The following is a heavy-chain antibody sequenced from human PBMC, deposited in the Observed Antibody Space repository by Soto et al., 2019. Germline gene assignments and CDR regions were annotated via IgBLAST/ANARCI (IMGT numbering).Heavy chain of an antibody. D-gene: IGHD3-16*01. Sequence: GASVKVSCKASGGTFSSYRINWVRQAPGQGLEWVGGIVPIYRTADYAQKFQGRVTITADESARTSYMELRSLKSQDTAVYYCVRDSGAKLINSWGQGTLVTVSS. CDR3: VRDSGAKLINS. CDR2: IVPIYRTA. V-gene: IGHV1-69*13. J-gene: IGHJ4*02. CDR1: GGTFSSYR.